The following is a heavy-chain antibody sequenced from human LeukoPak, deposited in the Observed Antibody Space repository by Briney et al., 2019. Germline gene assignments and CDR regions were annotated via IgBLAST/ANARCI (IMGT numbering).Heavy chain of an antibody. CDR3: AKVHGPDWSGYYCYYYYYMDV. CDR1: GFTFSSYS. J-gene: IGHJ6*03. V-gene: IGHV3-21*01. D-gene: IGHD3-3*01. Sequence: KSGGSLRLSCAASGFTFSSYSMNWVRQAPGKGLEWVSSISSSSSYIYYADSVKGRFTISRDNAKNSLYLQMNSLRAEDTAVYYCAKVHGPDWSGYYCYYYYYMDVWGKGTTVTVSS. CDR2: ISSSSSYI.